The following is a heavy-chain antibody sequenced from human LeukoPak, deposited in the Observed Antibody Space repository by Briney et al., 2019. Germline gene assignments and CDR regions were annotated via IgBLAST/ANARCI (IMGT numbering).Heavy chain of an antibody. D-gene: IGHD4-17*01. V-gene: IGHV4-34*01. CDR3: ARMTTGHDF. J-gene: IGHJ4*02. Sequence: SETLSLTCAVSGTSFSSYYWSWVRQPPGKGLEWIGEVNHSGYTNDNPSLKSRVTISVDTSKNQFSLRLRSVTAADTAVYFCARMTTGHDFWGQGTLVTVSS. CDR1: GTSFSSYY. CDR2: VNHSGYT.